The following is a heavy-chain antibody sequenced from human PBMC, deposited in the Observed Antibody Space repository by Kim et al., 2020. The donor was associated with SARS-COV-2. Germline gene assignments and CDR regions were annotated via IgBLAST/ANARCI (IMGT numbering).Heavy chain of an antibody. V-gene: IGHV1-18*01. CDR1: GYTFTSYG. CDR3: ARDSGIAAAGTGHYGMDV. D-gene: IGHD6-13*01. J-gene: IGHJ6*02. Sequence: ASVKVSCKASGYTFTSYGISWVRQAPGQGLEWMGWISAYNGNTNYAQKLQGRVTMTTDTSTSTAYMELRSLRSDDTAVYYCARDSGIAAAGTGHYGMDVWGQGTTVTVSS. CDR2: ISAYNGNT.